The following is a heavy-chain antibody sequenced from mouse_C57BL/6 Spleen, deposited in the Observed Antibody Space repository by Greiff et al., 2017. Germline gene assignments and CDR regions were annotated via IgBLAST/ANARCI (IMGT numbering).Heavy chain of an antibody. CDR3: AISYYGSLDD. V-gene: IGHV1-74*01. D-gene: IGHD1-1*01. Sequence: VQLQQPGAELVKPGASVKVSCKASGYTFTSYWMHWVKQRPGQGLEWIGRIHPSDSDTNYNQKFKGKATFTVDKSSSTAHMQLSSLTSEVSAVYYCAISYYGSLDDWGQGTTLTVSS. J-gene: IGHJ2*01. CDR1: GYTFTSYW. CDR2: IHPSDSDT.